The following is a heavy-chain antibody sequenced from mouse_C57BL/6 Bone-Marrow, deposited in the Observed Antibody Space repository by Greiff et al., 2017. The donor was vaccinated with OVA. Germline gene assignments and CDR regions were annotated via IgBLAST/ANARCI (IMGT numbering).Heavy chain of an antibody. J-gene: IGHJ2*01. CDR1: GYTFTSYW. CDR2: IDPSDSYT. CDR3: ARVYYGNYYFDY. D-gene: IGHD2-1*01. Sequence: QVQLKQPGAELVMPGASVKLSCKASGYTFTSYWMHWVKQRPGQGLEWIGEIDPSDSYTNYNQKFKGKSTLTVDKSSSTAYMQLSSLTSEDSAVYYCARVYYGNYYFDYWGQGTTLTVSS. V-gene: IGHV1-69*01.